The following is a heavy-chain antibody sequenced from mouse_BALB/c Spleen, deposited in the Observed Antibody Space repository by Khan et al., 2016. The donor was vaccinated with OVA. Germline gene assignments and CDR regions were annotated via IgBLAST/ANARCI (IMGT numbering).Heavy chain of an antibody. CDR1: GYTFTSHT. Sequence: QVQLKQSGAELARPGASVKTSCKASGYTFTSHTMHWVKQRPGQGPEWIGYINPRSDYTQYNQKFNDKATLTADISSSTAYMQLSSLTSEDSAVYYCARRTTEYALDYWGQGTSVTVSS. V-gene: IGHV1-4*01. D-gene: IGHD2-14*01. J-gene: IGHJ4*01. CDR2: INPRSDYT. CDR3: ARRTTEYALDY.